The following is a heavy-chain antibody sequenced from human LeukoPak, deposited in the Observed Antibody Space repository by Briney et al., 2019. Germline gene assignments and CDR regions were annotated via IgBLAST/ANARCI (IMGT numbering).Heavy chain of an antibody. D-gene: IGHD2-2*01. V-gene: IGHV4-59*12. Sequence: SETLSLTCTISGGSISSYYWSWIRQPPGEGLEWIGYIYDSVRINYNPSLKSRVTMSVDTSKNQFSLKLSSVTAADTAVYYCARLSADSSSSRGFDYWGQGTLVTVSS. CDR2: IYDSVRI. CDR3: ARLSADSSSSRGFDY. CDR1: GGSISSYY. J-gene: IGHJ4*02.